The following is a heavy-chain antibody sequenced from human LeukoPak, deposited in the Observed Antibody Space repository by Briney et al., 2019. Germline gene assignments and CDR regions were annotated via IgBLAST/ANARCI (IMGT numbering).Heavy chain of an antibody. CDR1: GGSIGSTNYY. J-gene: IGHJ4*02. Sequence: SETLSLTCTVSGGSIGSTNYYWGWIRQPPGKGLERIGRIYTSGSTTYNPSLKSRVTISGDTSENQFSLRLSSVTAADTAVYYCARASYSYDISGWVPFDYWGQGTLVTVSS. CDR3: ARASYSYDISGWVPFDY. CDR2: IYTSGST. D-gene: IGHD3-22*01. V-gene: IGHV4-61*02.